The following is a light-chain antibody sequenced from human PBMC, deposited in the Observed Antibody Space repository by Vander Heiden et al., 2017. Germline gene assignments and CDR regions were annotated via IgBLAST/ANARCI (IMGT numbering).Light chain of an antibody. Sequence: SYELTPPLSVSVALGQTARITWGGNNIGSKNVHWYQQKPGQAPVLVIYRDSNRPAGIPERFSGSNSGNTATLTISRAQAGDEADYYCQVWDSSTVVFGGGTKLTVL. CDR3: QVWDSSTVV. CDR2: RDS. CDR1: NIGSKN. V-gene: IGLV3-9*01. J-gene: IGLJ2*01.